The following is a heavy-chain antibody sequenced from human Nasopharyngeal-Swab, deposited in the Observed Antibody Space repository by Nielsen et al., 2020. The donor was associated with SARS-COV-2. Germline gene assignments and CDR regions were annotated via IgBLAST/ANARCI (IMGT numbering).Heavy chain of an antibody. Sequence: SVKVSCKASGCTFRTYAMNWVRQAPGQGLEWMGWIIPIFGTANYAQKIQGRVTITADKSTSIVYMELSSLRSEDTAVYYCARGIVSGSYGDKTDAFEIWGQGTMVTVSS. CDR1: GCTFRTYA. D-gene: IGHD1-26*01. V-gene: IGHV1-69*06. CDR3: ARGIVSGSYGDKTDAFEI. J-gene: IGHJ3*02. CDR2: IIPIFGTA.